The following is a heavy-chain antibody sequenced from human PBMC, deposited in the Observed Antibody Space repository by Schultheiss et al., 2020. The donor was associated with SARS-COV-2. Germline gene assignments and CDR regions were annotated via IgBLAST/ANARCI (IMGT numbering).Heavy chain of an antibody. J-gene: IGHJ4*02. Sequence: SETLSLTCTVSGGSISSGDYYWSWIRQPPGKGLEWIGYIYHSGSTYYNPSLKSRVTMSVDTSKNQFSLMLSPVTAADTAVYYCARLSSSGWPGYDFDYWGQGTLVTVSS. D-gene: IGHD6-19*01. CDR1: GGSISSGDYY. CDR3: ARLSSSGWPGYDFDY. CDR2: IYHSGST. V-gene: IGHV4-30-4*01.